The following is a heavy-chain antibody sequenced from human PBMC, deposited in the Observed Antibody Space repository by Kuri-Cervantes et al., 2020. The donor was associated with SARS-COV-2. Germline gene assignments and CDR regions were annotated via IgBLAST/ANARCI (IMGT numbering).Heavy chain of an antibody. CDR3: ARGVVVVPAAVIFFDY. D-gene: IGHD2-2*01. CDR1: GGSISSFY. J-gene: IGHJ4*02. V-gene: IGHV4-59*01. Sequence: SETLSLTCTVSGGSISSFYWSWIRQPPGKGLEWIGYFYHSGITNYDPSLKSRVTISVDTSKNQFSLKLSSVTAADTAVYYCARGVVVVPAAVIFFDYWGQGTLVTVSS. CDR2: FYHSGIT.